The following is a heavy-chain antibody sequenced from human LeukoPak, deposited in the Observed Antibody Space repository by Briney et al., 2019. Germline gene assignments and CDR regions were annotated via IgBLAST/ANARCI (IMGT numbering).Heavy chain of an antibody. CDR3: ARERLGDPYGMDV. J-gene: IGHJ6*02. Sequence: PGRSLRLSCAASGFTFSSYAMHWARQAPGKGLEWVAVISYDGSNKYYADSVKGRFTISRDNSKNTLYLQMNSLRAEDTAVYYCARERLGDPYGMDVWGQGTTVTVSS. CDR1: GFTFSSYA. CDR2: ISYDGSNK. V-gene: IGHV3-30*04. D-gene: IGHD4-17*01.